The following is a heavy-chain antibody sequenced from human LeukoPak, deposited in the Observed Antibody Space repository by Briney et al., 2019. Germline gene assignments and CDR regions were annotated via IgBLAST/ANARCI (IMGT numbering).Heavy chain of an antibody. Sequence: SGPTLVKPTQTLTLTCTFSGFSLTTSAVGVGWIRKPPGQALEWLALIYSDNDKRYNPSLKSRLSITKDTSKNQVVLTVTNVHLVDTATYFCAHRGKYLTWFDPWGQGTLVIVSS. CDR3: AHRGKYLTWFDP. CDR2: IYSDNDK. V-gene: IGHV2-5*02. D-gene: IGHD2-2*01. J-gene: IGHJ5*02. CDR1: GFSLTTSAVG.